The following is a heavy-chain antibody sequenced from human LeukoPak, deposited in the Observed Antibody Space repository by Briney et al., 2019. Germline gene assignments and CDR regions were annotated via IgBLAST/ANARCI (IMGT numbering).Heavy chain of an antibody. D-gene: IGHD3-22*01. CDR3: ARGSGYYYYFDY. CDR2: IYYSGST. V-gene: IGHV4-31*03. Sequence: PSQTLSLTCTVSGGSISSGGYYWSWIRQHPGKGLEWIGYIYYSGSTYYHPSLKSRVTISVDTSKNQFSLKLSSVTAADTAVYYCARGSGYYYYFDYWGQGTLVTVSS. J-gene: IGHJ4*02. CDR1: GGSISSGGYY.